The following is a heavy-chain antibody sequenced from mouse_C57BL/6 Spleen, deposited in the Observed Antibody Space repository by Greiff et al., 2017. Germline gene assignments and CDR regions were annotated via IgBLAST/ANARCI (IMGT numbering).Heavy chain of an antibody. CDR3: TRGAVVAPPWYFDV. D-gene: IGHD1-1*01. CDR2: IDPETGGT. V-gene: IGHV1-15*01. J-gene: IGHJ1*03. CDR1: GYTFTDYE. Sequence: QVQLQQSGAELVRPGASVTLSCKASGYTFTDYEMHWVKQTPVHGLEWIGAIDPETGGTAYNQKFKGKAILTADKSSSTAYMELRSLTSEDSAVXYGTRGAVVAPPWYFDVWGTGTTVTVSS.